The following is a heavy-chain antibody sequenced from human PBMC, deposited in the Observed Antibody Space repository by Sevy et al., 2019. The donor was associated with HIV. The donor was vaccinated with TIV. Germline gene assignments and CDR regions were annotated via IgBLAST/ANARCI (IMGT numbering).Heavy chain of an antibody. CDR1: GFTFGDYA. J-gene: IGHJ4*02. D-gene: IGHD3-22*01. CDR2: IRRRAFGGTI. V-gene: IGHV3-49*03. Sequence: GGSLTLSCTASGFTFGDYAVGWFRQAPGKGLEWVSFIRRRAFGGTIEYAASVKGRFTISKDDSQSTAYLQMNSLKTEDTAVYYCTRAEQYEYDSTSYYDYFDYWGQGTLVTVSS. CDR3: TRAEQYEYDSTSYYDYFDY.